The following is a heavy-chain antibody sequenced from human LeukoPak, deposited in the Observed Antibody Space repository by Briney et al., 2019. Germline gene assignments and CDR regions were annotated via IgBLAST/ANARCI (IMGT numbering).Heavy chain of an antibody. CDR1: GFTFDDYG. D-gene: IGHD3-3*01. CDR2: INWNGGST. Sequence: GGSLRLSCTASGFTFDDYGMSWVRHAPGKGLEWVSGINWNGGSTGYADSVKGRFTISRDNAKNSLYLQMNSLRAEDTALYYCARAENAYYDFWSGLSDWGQGTLVTVSS. CDR3: ARAENAYYDFWSGLSD. V-gene: IGHV3-20*04. J-gene: IGHJ4*02.